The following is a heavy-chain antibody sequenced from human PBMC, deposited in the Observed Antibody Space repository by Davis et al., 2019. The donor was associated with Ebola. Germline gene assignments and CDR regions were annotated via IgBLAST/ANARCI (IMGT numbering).Heavy chain of an antibody. V-gene: IGHV3-11*04. J-gene: IGHJ3*02. Sequence: GESLKISCTTSGFTFNDHYMSWIRQVPGKELEWISYVSSGSDTIHYADSVKGRFTVSRDDANNSLSLLMNSLRDEDTAIYYCVRDYLFALDIWGQGTMVTVSS. CDR3: VRDYLFALDI. CDR1: GFTFNDHY. CDR2: VSSGSDTI.